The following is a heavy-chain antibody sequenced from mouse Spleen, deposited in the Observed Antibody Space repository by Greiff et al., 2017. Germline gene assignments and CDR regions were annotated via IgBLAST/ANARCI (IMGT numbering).Heavy chain of an antibody. CDR2: IDPSDSYT. Sequence: QVQLQQPGAELVMPGASVKLSCKASGYTFTSYWMHWVKQRPGQGLEWIGEIDPSDSYTNYNQKFKGKATLTVDKSSSTAYMQLSSLTSEDSAVYYCARLRYGSRLYAMDYWGQGTSVTVSS. CDR1: GYTFTSYW. J-gene: IGHJ4*01. CDR3: ARLRYGSRLYAMDY. D-gene: IGHD1-1*01. V-gene: IGHV1-69*01.